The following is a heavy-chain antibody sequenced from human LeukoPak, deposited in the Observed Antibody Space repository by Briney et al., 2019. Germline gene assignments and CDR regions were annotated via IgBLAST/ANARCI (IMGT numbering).Heavy chain of an antibody. V-gene: IGHV4-4*02. CDR2: IYHSGST. CDR1: GGSISSSNW. J-gene: IGHJ4*02. CDR3: ARVVKGYCSTTSCYTEYYFDY. Sequence: PSETLSLTCAVSGGSISSSNWWSWVRQPPGKGLEWIGEIYHSGSTNYNPSLKSRVTISVDKSKNQFSLKLSSVTAADTAVYYCARVVKGYCSTTSCYTEYYFDYWGQGTLVTVSS. D-gene: IGHD2-2*02.